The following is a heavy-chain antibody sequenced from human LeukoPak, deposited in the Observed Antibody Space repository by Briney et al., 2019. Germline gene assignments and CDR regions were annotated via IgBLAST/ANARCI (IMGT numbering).Heavy chain of an antibody. Sequence: PGGSLRLSCAASGFIFSSYWMHWVRQAPGKGLVWVSRINSDGSTTTYADSVKGRFTISRDNAKNTLYLQMNSLRAEDTAVYYCAVLYYDTSGSSGRWGQGTLVTVSP. V-gene: IGHV3-74*01. CDR3: AVLYYDTSGSSGR. CDR1: GFIFSSYW. CDR2: INSDGSTT. D-gene: IGHD3-22*01. J-gene: IGHJ4*02.